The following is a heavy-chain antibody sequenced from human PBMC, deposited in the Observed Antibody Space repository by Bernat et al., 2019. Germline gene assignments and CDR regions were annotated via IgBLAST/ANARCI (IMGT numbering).Heavy chain of an antibody. CDR2: IGGSGAVT. Sequence: EVQLLESGGALVQPGGSLRLSCAASGFTFNNYAMSWVRQAPGKGLEWVSSIGGSGAVTYYADSVKGRFIISRDNSKSTLHLRMNSLRAEDTALYYCAKGVERYGYCSSTSCPHWFDPWGQGTLVTVSS. CDR1: GFTFNNYA. CDR3: AKGVERYGYCSSTSCPHWFDP. V-gene: IGHV3-23*01. D-gene: IGHD2-2*03. J-gene: IGHJ5*02.